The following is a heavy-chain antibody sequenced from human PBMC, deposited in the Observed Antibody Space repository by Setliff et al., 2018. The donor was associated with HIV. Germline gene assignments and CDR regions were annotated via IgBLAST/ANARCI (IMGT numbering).Heavy chain of an antibody. CDR3: VKDGSVSGRNYYYMDV. CDR1: GFAFSSYG. Sequence: GGSLRLSCAASGFAFSSYGMHWVRQAPGKGLEWVAVIWYDGSNKYYADSVKGRFTISRDNARNSLYLLMNRLTAEDTASYYCVKDGSVSGRNYYYMDVWGKGTTVTVSS. CDR2: IWYDGSNK. V-gene: IGHV3-30*02. D-gene: IGHD6-19*01. J-gene: IGHJ6*03.